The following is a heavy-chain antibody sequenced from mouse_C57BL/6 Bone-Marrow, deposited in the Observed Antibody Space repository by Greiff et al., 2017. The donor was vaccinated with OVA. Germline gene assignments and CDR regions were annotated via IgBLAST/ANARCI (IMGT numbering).Heavy chain of an antibody. D-gene: IGHD1-1*01. CDR2: IRNKANGYTT. CDR1: GFTFTDYY. CDR3: AISMGGTTVVGDY. V-gene: IGHV7-3*01. Sequence: DVKLVESGGGLVQPGGSLSLSCAASGFTFTDYYMSWVRQPPGKALEWLGFIRNKANGYTTEYSASVKGRFTISRDNSQSILYLQMNALRAEDSATYYCAISMGGTTVVGDYWGQGTTLTVSS. J-gene: IGHJ2*01.